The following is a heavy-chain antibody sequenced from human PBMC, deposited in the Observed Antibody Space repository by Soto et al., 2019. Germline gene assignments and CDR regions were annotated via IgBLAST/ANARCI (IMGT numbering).Heavy chain of an antibody. CDR2: IIPIFGTA. V-gene: IGHV1-69*13. Sequence: GASVKVSCKASGGTLSSYAISWVRQAPGQGLEWMGGIIPIFGTANYAQKFQGRVTVTADESTSTAYMELSSLRSEDTAVYYCARDPLPELGDFWSGAYDYWGQGTLVTVSS. J-gene: IGHJ4*02. CDR3: ARDPLPELGDFWSGAYDY. D-gene: IGHD3-3*01. CDR1: GGTLSSYA.